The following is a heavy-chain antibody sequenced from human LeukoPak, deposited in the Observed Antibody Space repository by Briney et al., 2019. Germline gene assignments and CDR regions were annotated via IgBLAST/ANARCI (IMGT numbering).Heavy chain of an antibody. Sequence: GGSLRLSCAASGFTFSSYAMSWVRQAPGKGLEWVSAISGSGGSTYYADSVKGRFTISRDNSKNTLYLQMNSLRAEDTAVYYCAKDWSYRGWAYYVDYWGQGTLVTVSS. J-gene: IGHJ4*02. CDR2: ISGSGGST. CDR1: GFTFSSYA. V-gene: IGHV3-23*01. D-gene: IGHD6-19*01. CDR3: AKDWSYRGWAYYVDY.